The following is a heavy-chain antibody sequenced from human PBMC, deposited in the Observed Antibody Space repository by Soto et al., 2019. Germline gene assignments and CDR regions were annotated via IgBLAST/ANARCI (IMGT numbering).Heavy chain of an antibody. Sequence: PVGSLRLSCAASGFTFSSYGMHWVRQAPGKGLEWVAVIWYDGSNKYYADSVKGRFTISRGNSKNTVYLQMNSLRAEDTAVYYCARDSYGFDYWGHGTLVTVSS. CDR3: ARDSYGFDY. D-gene: IGHD5-18*01. J-gene: IGHJ4*01. V-gene: IGHV3-33*01. CDR2: IWYDGSNK. CDR1: GFTFSSYG.